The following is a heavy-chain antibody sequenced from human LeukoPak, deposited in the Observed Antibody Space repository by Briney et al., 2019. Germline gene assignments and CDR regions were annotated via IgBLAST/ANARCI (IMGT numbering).Heavy chain of an antibody. D-gene: IGHD5-18*01. CDR2: INHSGST. J-gene: IGHJ4*02. CDR1: GGSFSGYY. Sequence: KPSETLSLTCAVYGGSFSGYYWSWIRQPPGKGLEWIGEINHSGSTNYNPSLKSRVTISVDTSKNQFSLNLSSVTAADTAVYYCARRGYTYGYTYWGQGTLVTVSS. CDR3: ARRGYTYGYTY. V-gene: IGHV4-34*01.